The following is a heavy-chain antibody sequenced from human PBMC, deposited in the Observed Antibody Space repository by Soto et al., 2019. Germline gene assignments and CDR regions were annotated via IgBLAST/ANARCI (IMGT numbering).Heavy chain of an antibody. CDR2: ISAYNGNT. D-gene: IGHD4-17*01. Sequence: QVQLVQSGAEVKKPGASVKVSCKASGYTFTTYGISWVRQAPGQGLEWMGWISAYNGNTNYAQKLQGRVTMTTDTSTSTAYMELRSLRSDDTAVYYCARGEDDYGDYSWLKSDYWGQGTLVTVSS. CDR3: ARGEDDYGDYSWLKSDY. V-gene: IGHV1-18*01. J-gene: IGHJ4*02. CDR1: GYTFTTYG.